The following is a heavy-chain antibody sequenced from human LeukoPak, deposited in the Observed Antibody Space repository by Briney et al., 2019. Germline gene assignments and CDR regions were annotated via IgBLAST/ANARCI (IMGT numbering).Heavy chain of an antibody. J-gene: IGHJ5*02. Sequence: GGSLRLSSAASGFTFSSYAINWVRQAPGKGLEWVSAISGSGGSTYYADSVKGRFTISRDNSKNTLYLQMNSLRVEDTAVYYCAKGDSGVYWFDPWGQGTLVTVSS. D-gene: IGHD2-15*01. V-gene: IGHV3-23*01. CDR3: AKGDSGVYWFDP. CDR2: ISGSGGST. CDR1: GFTFSSYA.